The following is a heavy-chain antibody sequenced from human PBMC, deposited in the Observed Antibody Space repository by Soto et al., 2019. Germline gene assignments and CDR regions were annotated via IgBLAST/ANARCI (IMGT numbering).Heavy chain of an antibody. CDR2: ISGSGGST. V-gene: IGHV3-23*01. J-gene: IGHJ4*02. D-gene: IGHD5-18*01. CDR1: GFTFSSYA. CDR3: AKPLVFGYGWRYFDY. Sequence: EVQLLESGGGLVQPGGSLRLSCAASGFTFSSYAMSWVRQAPGRGLEWVSAISGSGGSTYYADSVKGRFTISRDNSKNTLYLQMNSLRAEDTAVYYCAKPLVFGYGWRYFDYWGQGTLVTVSS.